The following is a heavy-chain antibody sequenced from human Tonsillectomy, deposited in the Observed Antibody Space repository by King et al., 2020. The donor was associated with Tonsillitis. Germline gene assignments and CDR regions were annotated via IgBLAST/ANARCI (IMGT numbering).Heavy chain of an antibody. CDR2: IAYDASYE. CDR3: AKDGIGLSDWYXDL. D-gene: IGHD3-16*01. CDR1: GFTFSNYG. Sequence: QVQLVESGGGVVQPGRSLRLSCAASGFTFSNYGMHWLRQAPGKGLEWVALIAYDASYENYADSVKGRFAISRDNSKNTLHLEMHSLRVEDTAVYYCAKDGIGLSDWYXDLWXXGTLVTVXS. V-gene: IGHV3-30*18. J-gene: IGHJ2*01.